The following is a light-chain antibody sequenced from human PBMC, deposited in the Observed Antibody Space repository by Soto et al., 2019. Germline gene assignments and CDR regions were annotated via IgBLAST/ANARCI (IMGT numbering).Light chain of an antibody. Sequence: DIVMTQSPDSLAVSLGERATINCKSSQNVLYKSNNENYLAWYQQKPGQPPKLLIYWASTRKSGVPDRFSGSGSGTDFTLTISSLQAEDVAVYYCQQYYNTPLTFGGGTKVEIK. CDR3: QQYYNTPLT. CDR1: QNVLYKSNNENY. V-gene: IGKV4-1*01. CDR2: WAS. J-gene: IGKJ4*01.